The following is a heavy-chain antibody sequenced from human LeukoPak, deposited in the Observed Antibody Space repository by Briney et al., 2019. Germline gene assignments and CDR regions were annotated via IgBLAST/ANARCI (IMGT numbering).Heavy chain of an antibody. D-gene: IGHD1-1*01. CDR3: AKMEAGTEWFDP. Sequence: GGSLRLSCAASGFTFSSYAMSWVRQAPGKGQEWVSAISGSGGSTYYADSVKGRFTISRDNSKNTLYLQMNSLRAEDTAVYYCAKMEAGTEWFDPWGQGTLVTVSS. CDR2: ISGSGGST. J-gene: IGHJ5*02. CDR1: GFTFSSYA. V-gene: IGHV3-23*01.